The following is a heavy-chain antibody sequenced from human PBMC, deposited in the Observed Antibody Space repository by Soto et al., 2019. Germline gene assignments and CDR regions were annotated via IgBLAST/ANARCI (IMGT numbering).Heavy chain of an antibody. J-gene: IGHJ5*02. V-gene: IGHV1-69*02. Sequence: QVQLVQSGAEVKKPGSSVKVSCKASGGTFSSYTISWVRQAPGQGLEWMGRIIPILGIANYAQKFQGRVTITADKSTSTAYMELSSLRSEDTAVHYCARGLDGSEPKDYNWFDPWGQGTLVTVSS. CDR1: GGTFSSYT. CDR2: IIPILGIA. CDR3: ARGLDGSEPKDYNWFDP.